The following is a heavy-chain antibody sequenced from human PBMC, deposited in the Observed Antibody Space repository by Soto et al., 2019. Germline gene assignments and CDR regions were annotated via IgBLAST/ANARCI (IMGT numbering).Heavy chain of an antibody. CDR2: VYDSGTT. V-gene: IGHV4-59*08. CDR1: GGSISRYY. CDR3: ARVTESTLDP. D-gene: IGHD3-10*01. J-gene: IGHJ5*02. Sequence: SETLSLTCTVSGGSISRYYWSWIRQPPGKGLEWIGYVYDSGTTHYNPSLESRVTISVDTSKNQFSLKLSSVTAADTAMYYCARVTESTLDPWGQGTLVTVSS.